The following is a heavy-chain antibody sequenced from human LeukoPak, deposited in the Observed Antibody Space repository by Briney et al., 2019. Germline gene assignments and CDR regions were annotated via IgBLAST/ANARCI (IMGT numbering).Heavy chain of an antibody. V-gene: IGHV3-23*01. CDR2: ISGSGGST. J-gene: IGHJ4*02. CDR3: ARGYCDSTSCRLYFDY. Sequence: GGSLRLSCAASGFTFSSYAMSWVRQAPGKGLEWGSAISGSGGSTYYAASVKGRFTISRDNSKNTLYLQMNSLRAEDTAVYYCARGYCDSTSCRLYFDYWGQGTLVTVSS. CDR1: GFTFSSYA. D-gene: IGHD2-2*01.